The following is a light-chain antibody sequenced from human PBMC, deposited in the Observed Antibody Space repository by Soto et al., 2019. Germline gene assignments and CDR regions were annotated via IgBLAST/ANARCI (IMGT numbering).Light chain of an antibody. CDR3: QQCNNYPWT. V-gene: IGKV1-5*03. CDR1: QDINNC. CDR2: KAS. Sequence: DIQMTQSPSTLSASVGDRVTITCRASQDINNCLAWYQQKPGKAPNLLIYKASSLESGVPSRFSGRGSGTEFTLTISSLQPDDSATYYCQQCNNYPWTFGQGTKVEVK. J-gene: IGKJ1*01.